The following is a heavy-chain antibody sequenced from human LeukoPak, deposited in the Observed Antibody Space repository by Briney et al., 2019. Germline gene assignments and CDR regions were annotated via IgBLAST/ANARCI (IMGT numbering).Heavy chain of an antibody. Sequence: PSETLSLTCTVSGGSISSSSYYWGWIRQPPGKGLEWIGSIYYSGSTYYNPSLKSRVTISVDTSKNQFSLKLSSVTAADTAVYYCARVRSGSYYYYYYYMDVWGKGTTVTISS. D-gene: IGHD1-26*01. J-gene: IGHJ6*03. CDR2: IYYSGST. CDR1: GGSISSSSYY. CDR3: ARVRSGSYYYYYYYMDV. V-gene: IGHV4-39*07.